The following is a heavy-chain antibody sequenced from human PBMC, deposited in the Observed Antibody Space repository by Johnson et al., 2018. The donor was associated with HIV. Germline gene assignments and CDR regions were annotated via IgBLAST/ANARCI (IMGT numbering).Heavy chain of an antibody. D-gene: IGHD2-2*01. J-gene: IGHJ3*01. CDR2: LYSGGDT. V-gene: IGHV3-13*01. CDR3: ARAQVLPDDAFDL. CDR1: GFTFDDYG. Sequence: VQLVESGGGVVRPGGSLRLSCAASGFTFDDYGMSWVRQAPGKGLEWVSLLYSGGDTYYPCSVRGRFTISRENAKNSLYLQMDSLRAGDTALYYCARAQVLPDDAFDLWGQGIKVTVSS.